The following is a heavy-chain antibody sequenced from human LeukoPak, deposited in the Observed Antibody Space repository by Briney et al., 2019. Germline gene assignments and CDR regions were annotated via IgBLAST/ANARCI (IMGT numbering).Heavy chain of an antibody. V-gene: IGHV3-30-3*01. Sequence: GGSLRLSCAASGFTFSSYAMHWVRQAPGKGLEWVAVISYDGSNKYYADSVKGRFTISRDNSKNTLYLQMNSLRAEDTAVYYCARDSASSGYYAYFDYWGQGTLVTVSS. CDR3: ARDSASSGYYAYFDY. D-gene: IGHD3-22*01. CDR2: ISYDGSNK. J-gene: IGHJ4*02. CDR1: GFTFSSYA.